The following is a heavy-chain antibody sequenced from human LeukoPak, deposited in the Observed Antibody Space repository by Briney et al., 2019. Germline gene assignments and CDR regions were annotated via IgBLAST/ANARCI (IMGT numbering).Heavy chain of an antibody. V-gene: IGHV4-59*08. CDR1: GGSISSYY. CDR2: ISYSGST. CDR3: ARQGYDILTGYIDAFDI. D-gene: IGHD3-9*01. J-gene: IGHJ3*02. Sequence: PSETLSLTCTVSGGSISSYYWSWIRQPPGKGLEWIGYISYSGSTNYNPSIKSRVTISIDTSKNQFSLKLRSVTAADTAIYYCARQGYDILTGYIDAFDIWGRGTMVTVSS.